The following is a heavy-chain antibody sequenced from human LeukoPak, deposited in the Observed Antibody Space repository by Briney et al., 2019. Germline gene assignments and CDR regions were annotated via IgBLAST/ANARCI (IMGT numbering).Heavy chain of an antibody. CDR3: AKGKQLVRTPPIY. CDR1: GFTFSSYW. V-gene: IGHV3-7*01. Sequence: GGSLRLSCAASGFTFSSYWMSWVRQAPGKGLEWVANIKQDGSEKYYVDSVKGRFTISRDNSKNTLYLQMNSLRAEDTAVYYCAKGKQLVRTPPIYWGQGTLVTVSS. J-gene: IGHJ4*02. CDR2: IKQDGSEK. D-gene: IGHD6-6*01.